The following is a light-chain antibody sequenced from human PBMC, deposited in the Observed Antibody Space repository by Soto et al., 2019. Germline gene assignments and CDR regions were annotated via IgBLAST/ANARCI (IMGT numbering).Light chain of an antibody. CDR3: LQYNAYSPWT. CDR1: QCISDW. V-gene: IGKV1-5*01. CDR2: DAS. Sequence: DIHMNRSPSSLAASVGDKVTITCRASQCISDWLAWYQEKPVKAPNLLIYDASNMESGDPSRFSGSGDGKEFTLTISSLQPDDFATYYCLQYNAYSPWTFGQGTKADIK. J-gene: IGKJ1*01.